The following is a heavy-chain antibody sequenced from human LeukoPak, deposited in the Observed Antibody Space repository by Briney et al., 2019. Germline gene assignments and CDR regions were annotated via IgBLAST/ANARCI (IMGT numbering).Heavy chain of an antibody. J-gene: IGHJ3*02. Sequence: PGGSLRLSCAASGFTFSSYSMNWVRQAPGKGLEWVSSISSSSYIYYADSVKGRFTISRDNAKNSLCLQMNSLRAEDTAVYYCARDKPNYYDSSGYYHAFDIWGQGTMVTVSS. V-gene: IGHV3-21*01. D-gene: IGHD3-22*01. CDR3: ARDKPNYYDSSGYYHAFDI. CDR1: GFTFSSYS. CDR2: ISSSSYI.